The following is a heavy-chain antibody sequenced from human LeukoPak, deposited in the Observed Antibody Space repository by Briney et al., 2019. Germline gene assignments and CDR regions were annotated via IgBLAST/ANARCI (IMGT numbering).Heavy chain of an antibody. D-gene: IGHD3-22*01. J-gene: IGHJ4*02. CDR1: GYTFSTYP. CDR3: VRGIDTTGYFND. CDR2: INTNTGSP. Sequence: ASVRDSCKASGYTFSTYPINWVRQAPGQGLEWMGWINTNTGSPTYAQGLTGRFVFSLDTSVSTAFLQINSLKAEDTALYYCVRGIDTTGYFNDWGQGTLVTVSS. V-gene: IGHV7-4-1*02.